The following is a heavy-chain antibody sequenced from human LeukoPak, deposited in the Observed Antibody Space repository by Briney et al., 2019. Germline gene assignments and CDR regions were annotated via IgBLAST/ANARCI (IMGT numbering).Heavy chain of an antibody. CDR1: GFTYSDHG. D-gene: IGHD3-10*01. Sequence: GGSLRLSCAASGFTYSDHGMNWVRQAPGKGLEWISYISSTSTDIYYVDSVKGRFTISRDNAKNSLYLQMNSLRAEDTSIYYCARRGPFFDYWGQGTLVTVSS. CDR2: ISSTSTDI. CDR3: ARRGPFFDY. J-gene: IGHJ4*02. V-gene: IGHV3-21*05.